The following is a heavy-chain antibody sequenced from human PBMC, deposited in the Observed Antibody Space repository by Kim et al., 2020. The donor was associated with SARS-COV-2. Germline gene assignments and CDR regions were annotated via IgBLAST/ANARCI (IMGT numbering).Heavy chain of an antibody. CDR2: ISAYNGNT. Sequence: ASVKVSCKASGYTFTSYGISWVRQAPGQGLEWMGWISAYNGNTNYAQKLQGRVTMTTDTSTSTAYMELRSLRSDDTAVYYCARGNDILTGYTMAYYYYGMDVWGQGTTVTVSS. CDR3: ARGNDILTGYTMAYYYYGMDV. V-gene: IGHV1-18*01. J-gene: IGHJ6*02. CDR1: GYTFTSYG. D-gene: IGHD3-9*01.